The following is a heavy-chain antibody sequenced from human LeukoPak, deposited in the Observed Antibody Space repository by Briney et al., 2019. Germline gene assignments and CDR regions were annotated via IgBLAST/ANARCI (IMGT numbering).Heavy chain of an antibody. V-gene: IGHV4-39*01. CDR3: ARPYSSSWYEPFDY. CDR2: INYSGST. J-gene: IGHJ4*02. D-gene: IGHD6-13*01. CDR1: GGSISRSRYY. Sequence: SETLSLTCTVSGGSISRSRYYWGWIRQPPGKGLEWIGSINYSGSTDYNPSLKSRVTISVDTSKNQFSLKLGSVTAADTAVYYCARPYSSSWYEPFDYWGLGTLVTVSS.